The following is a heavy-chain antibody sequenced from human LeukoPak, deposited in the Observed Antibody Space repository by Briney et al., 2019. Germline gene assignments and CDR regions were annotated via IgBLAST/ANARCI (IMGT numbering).Heavy chain of an antibody. CDR3: ARGRSGSYYIYNYWFDS. CDR1: GYTFISYG. J-gene: IGHJ5*01. CDR2: ISAYNGNT. D-gene: IGHD3-10*01. V-gene: IGHV1-18*01. Sequence: ASVKVSCKASGYTFISYGISWVRQAPGQGLEWMGWISAYNGNTNYAQKLQGRVTMTTDTSTSTAYMELRSLRSDDTAVYYCARGRSGSYYIYNYWFDSWGQGTLVTVPS.